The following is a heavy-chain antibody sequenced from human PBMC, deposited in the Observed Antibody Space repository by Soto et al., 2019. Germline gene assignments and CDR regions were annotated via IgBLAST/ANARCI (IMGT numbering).Heavy chain of an antibody. V-gene: IGHV4-31*11. CDR3: AKLSCTSSTCYFPGWFDP. J-gene: IGHJ5*02. CDR1: GGSISSGGYS. D-gene: IGHD2-2*01. CDR2: VYYSGSS. Sequence: SETLSLTCAVSGGSISSGGYSWSWIRQPPGKGLEWIANVYYSGSSYYNPSLKSRLTISVDTTKNQFSLQLKSMTAADTAVYYCAKLSCTSSTCYFPGWFDPWGQGTLVTVSS.